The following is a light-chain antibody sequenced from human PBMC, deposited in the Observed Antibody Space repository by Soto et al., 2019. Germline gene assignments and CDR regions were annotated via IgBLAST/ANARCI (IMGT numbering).Light chain of an antibody. J-gene: IGKJ4*01. Sequence: DIVMTQSPDSLAVSPGERATFNCKSSQSLLFSTNNKNYLAWYQQKLGQPPKLLIYWASARESGVPDRFSGSGSKTNFTLTISSLQAEDVAVYYCQQYFATPLTFGGGTRVEI. CDR2: WAS. CDR1: QSLLFSTNNKNY. CDR3: QQYFATPLT. V-gene: IGKV4-1*01.